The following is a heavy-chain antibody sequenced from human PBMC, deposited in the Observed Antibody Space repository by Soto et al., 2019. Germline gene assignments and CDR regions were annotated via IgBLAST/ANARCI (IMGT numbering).Heavy chain of an antibody. CDR3: ARGAHHYDTSGYYPYYFDY. CDR1: GGTFSSYA. Sequence: QVQLVQSGAEVKKPGSSVKVSCKASGGTFSSYAISWVRQAPRQGLEWMGGIIPIFGTANYAQKFQGRVTITADESTSTAYMELSSLRSEDTAVYYCARGAHHYDTSGYYPYYFDYWGQGTLVTVSS. CDR2: IIPIFGTA. J-gene: IGHJ4*02. V-gene: IGHV1-69*01. D-gene: IGHD3-22*01.